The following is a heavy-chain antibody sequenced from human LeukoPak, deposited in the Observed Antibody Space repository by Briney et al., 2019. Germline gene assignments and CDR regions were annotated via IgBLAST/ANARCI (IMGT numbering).Heavy chain of an antibody. V-gene: IGHV1-2*06. D-gene: IGHD3-9*01. J-gene: IGHJ6*03. Sequence: GASVKVSCKASGYTFTGYYMHWVRQAPGQGLEWMGRINPNSGGTNYAQKFQGRVTMTRDTSISTAYMELSRLRSDDTAVYCCARDIYYDILTGYLTSYYYYYMDVWGKGTTVTVSS. CDR2: INPNSGGT. CDR3: ARDIYYDILTGYLTSYYYYYMDV. CDR1: GYTFTGYY.